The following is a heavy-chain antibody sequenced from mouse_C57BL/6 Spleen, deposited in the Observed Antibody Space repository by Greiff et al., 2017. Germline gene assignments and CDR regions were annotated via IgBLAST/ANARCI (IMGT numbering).Heavy chain of an antibody. CDR2: INPSSGYT. Sequence: VQLQQSGAELATPGASVKLSCKASGYTFTSYWMHWVNQRPGQGLEWIGYINPSSGYTKYNQKFKDKATLTADKSSSTAYMQLSSLTYEDSAVYCCARGRGDWYCDVWGTGTTVTVSS. CDR3: ARGRGDWYCDV. V-gene: IGHV1-7*01. J-gene: IGHJ1*03. CDR1: GYTFTSYW.